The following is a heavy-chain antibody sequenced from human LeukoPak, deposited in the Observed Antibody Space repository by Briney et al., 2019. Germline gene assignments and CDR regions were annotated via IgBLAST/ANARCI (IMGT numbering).Heavy chain of an antibody. Sequence: GGSLRLSCAASGFTFSSYAMSWVRQAPGKGLEWVSAISGSGGSTYYADSVKGRFTISRDNSKNTLYLQMNSLRAEDTAVYYCAKGTTIVVVTALDYWGQGTLATVSS. J-gene: IGHJ4*02. V-gene: IGHV3-23*01. D-gene: IGHD2-21*02. CDR3: AKGTTIVVVTALDY. CDR1: GFTFSSYA. CDR2: ISGSGGST.